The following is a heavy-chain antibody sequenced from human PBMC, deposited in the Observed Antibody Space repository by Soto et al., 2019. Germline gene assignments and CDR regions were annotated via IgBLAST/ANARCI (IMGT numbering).Heavy chain of an antibody. D-gene: IGHD3-9*01. V-gene: IGHV4-31*03. CDR1: GGSISSGGYY. J-gene: IGHJ4*02. CDR2: IYYSGST. CDR3: ASLGGYDILTGPTFDY. Sequence: SETLSLTCTVSGGSISSGGYYWSWIRQHPGKGLEWIGYIYYSGSTYYNPSLKSRVTISVGTSKNQFSLKLSSVTAADTAVYYCASLGGYDILTGPTFDYWGQGTLVTVSS.